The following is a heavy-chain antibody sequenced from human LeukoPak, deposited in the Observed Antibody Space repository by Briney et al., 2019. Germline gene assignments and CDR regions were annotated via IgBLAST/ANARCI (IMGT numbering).Heavy chain of an antibody. D-gene: IGHD3-22*01. V-gene: IGHV4-59*01. CDR3: AREGTPTYYDSSGYSNAFDI. CDR1: GGSISSYY. Sequence: SETLSLTCTVSGGSISSYYWSWIQQPPGKGLEWIGYIYYSGSTNYNPSLKSRVTISVDTSKNQFSLKLSSVTAADTAVYYCAREGTPTYYDSSGYSNAFDIWGQGTMVTVSS. J-gene: IGHJ3*02. CDR2: IYYSGST.